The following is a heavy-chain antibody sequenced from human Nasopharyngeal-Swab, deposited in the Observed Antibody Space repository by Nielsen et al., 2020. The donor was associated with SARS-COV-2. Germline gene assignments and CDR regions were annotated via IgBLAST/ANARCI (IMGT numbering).Heavy chain of an antibody. Sequence: ASVKVSCKASGYTFTSYDINWVRQAPGQGLEWMGRINPNSGGTNYAQKFQGRVTMTRDTSISTAYMELNRLRSDDTAVYYCAREPDSSGWYATSNWFDPWGQGTLVTVSS. J-gene: IGHJ5*02. V-gene: IGHV1-2*06. CDR2: INPNSGGT. D-gene: IGHD6-19*01. CDR1: GYTFTSYD. CDR3: AREPDSSGWYATSNWFDP.